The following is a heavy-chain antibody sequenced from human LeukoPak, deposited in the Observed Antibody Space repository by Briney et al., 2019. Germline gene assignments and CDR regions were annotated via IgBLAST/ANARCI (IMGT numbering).Heavy chain of an antibody. CDR1: GYTFTDYY. V-gene: IGHV1-18*04. D-gene: IGHD6-13*01. CDR3: ARVAAAAAPQVY. J-gene: IGHJ4*02. Sequence: ASVKVSCKASGYTFTDYYMHWVRQAPGQGLEWMGWISAYNGNTNYAQKLQGRVTMTTDTSTSTAYMELRSLRSDDTAVYYCARVAAAAAPQVYWGQGTLVTVSS. CDR2: ISAYNGNT.